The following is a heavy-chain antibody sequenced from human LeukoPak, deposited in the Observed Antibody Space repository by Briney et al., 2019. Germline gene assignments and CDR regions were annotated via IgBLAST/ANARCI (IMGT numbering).Heavy chain of an antibody. CDR2: INPNSGGT. D-gene: IGHD3-22*01. Sequence: ASVKVSCKASGYTFTSYGISWVRQAPGQGLEWMGWINPNSGGTNYAQKFQGRVTMTRDTSISTAYMELSRLRSDDTAVYYCARAKYYYDSSGSYWGQGTLVTVSS. V-gene: IGHV1-2*02. CDR1: GYTFTSYG. CDR3: ARAKYYYDSSGSY. J-gene: IGHJ4*02.